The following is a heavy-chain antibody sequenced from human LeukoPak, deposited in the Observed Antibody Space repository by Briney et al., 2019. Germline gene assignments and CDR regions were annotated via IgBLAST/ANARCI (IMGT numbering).Heavy chain of an antibody. CDR2: LYYGSTP. CDR3: AGSNYYDSGDLGDYFQH. V-gene: IGHV4-39*01. Sequence: PSETLSLTCTVSGDSVSSTAYYWGWVRQPPGKGLEWIGSLYYGSTPDYNPSLKSRVTVSVDTSNNQFSLRLSSVTAADTAVYYCAGSNYYDSGDLGDYFQHWGLGTLVTVSS. CDR1: GDSVSSTAYY. J-gene: IGHJ1*01. D-gene: IGHD3-22*01.